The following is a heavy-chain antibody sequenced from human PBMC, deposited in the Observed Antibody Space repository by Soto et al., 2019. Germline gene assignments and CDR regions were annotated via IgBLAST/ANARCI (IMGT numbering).Heavy chain of an antibody. D-gene: IGHD4-17*01. CDR2: IKSKSEGGTR. Sequence: EVQLVESGGGFVTPGGSLRLSCAVSGFSVRNAWVNWVRQGPGKGLEWVGRIKSKSEGGTRDYAAPVEGRFSISRDDPKNTVFLQMNSLKTEDTGVYYCTTDRADYGDYAVGYWGQGTLVTVSS. V-gene: IGHV3-15*01. CDR1: GFSVRNAW. CDR3: TTDRADYGDYAVGY. J-gene: IGHJ4*02.